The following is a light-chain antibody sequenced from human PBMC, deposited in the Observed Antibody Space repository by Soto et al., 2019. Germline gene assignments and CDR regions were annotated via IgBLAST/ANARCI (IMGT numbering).Light chain of an antibody. Sequence: EIVLTQSPGTLSLSPGERATLSCRASQSVSSSYLAWYQQKPGQAPRLLIYGASGRATGIPDSFSGSGSGIDFTLTISRLEPEDFAVYYCQQYGSSPLFTFGPGTKVDIK. J-gene: IGKJ3*01. CDR2: GAS. CDR1: QSVSSSY. CDR3: QQYGSSPLFT. V-gene: IGKV3-20*01.